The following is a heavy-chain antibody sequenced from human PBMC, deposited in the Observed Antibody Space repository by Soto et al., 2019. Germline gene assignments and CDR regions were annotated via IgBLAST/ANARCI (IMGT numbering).Heavy chain of an antibody. J-gene: IGHJ4*02. D-gene: IGHD3-16*01. Sequence: EVQLVESGGGLVKPGGSLRLSCAASGFTFSNAWMSWVRQAPGKGLEWVGRIKSRADGGTADHAAPVKGRFAISSDDSTNTLYLQMNSLKTEDTAVYYCATLGGNLGAFDYWGQGTLVTVSS. CDR1: GFTFSNAW. CDR2: IKSRADGGTA. V-gene: IGHV3-15*01. CDR3: ATLGGNLGAFDY.